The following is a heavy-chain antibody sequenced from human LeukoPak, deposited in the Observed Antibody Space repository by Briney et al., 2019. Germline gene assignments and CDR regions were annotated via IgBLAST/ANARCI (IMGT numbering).Heavy chain of an antibody. CDR3: ARDTCSSTSCYAYYYYMDV. D-gene: IGHD2-2*01. CDR2: ISGYNGNT. Sequence: EASVKVSCKASGYTFTSYAISWVRQAPGQGLEWMGWISGYNGNTNYAQKLQGRVTMTTDTSTSTAYMELRSLRSDDTAVYYCARDTCSSTSCYAYYYYMDVWGKGTTVTVSS. J-gene: IGHJ6*03. CDR1: GYTFTSYA. V-gene: IGHV1-18*01.